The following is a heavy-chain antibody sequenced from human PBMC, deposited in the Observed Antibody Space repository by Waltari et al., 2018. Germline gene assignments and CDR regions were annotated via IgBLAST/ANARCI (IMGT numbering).Heavy chain of an antibody. J-gene: IGHJ5*02. V-gene: IGHV1-24*01. CDR1: GQSLSESS. Sequence: QVQLVQSGAEVRRPGASLKVSCNVSGQSLSESSIHWVRQAPGKGPEWMGGDDPEDGETTYAQKFKGRLSMTEDTDTAYMELTSLQSDDTAVYYCALDREYEGWFDPWGQGTLVTVSS. CDR3: ALDREYEGWFDP. D-gene: IGHD6-6*01. CDR2: DDPEDGET.